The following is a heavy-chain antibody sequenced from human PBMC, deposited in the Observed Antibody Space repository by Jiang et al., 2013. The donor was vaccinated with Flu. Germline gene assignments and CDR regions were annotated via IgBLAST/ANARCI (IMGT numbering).Heavy chain of an antibody. CDR2: IDPSDSYN. J-gene: IGHJ5*02. D-gene: IGHD2-15*01. CDR1: GYSFSNYW. V-gene: IGHV5-10-1*03. Sequence: EVQLVESGAEVKKPGESLRISCKGFGYSFSNYWITWVRQMPGKGLEWMGRIDPSDSYNNYSPSFQGHVTISADKSISTAYLQWSSLEASDTAIYYCARRGYCSGGNCYPEGWFDPWGQGTLVTVS. CDR3: ARRGYCSGGNCYPEGWFDP.